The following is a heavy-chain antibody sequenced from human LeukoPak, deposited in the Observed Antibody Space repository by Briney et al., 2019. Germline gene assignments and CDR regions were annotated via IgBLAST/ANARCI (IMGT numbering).Heavy chain of an antibody. V-gene: IGHV4-59*12. CDR3: ARGVVLGQDDAFDI. CDR2: IFYRGSI. J-gene: IGHJ3*02. CDR1: GGSISNYY. D-gene: IGHD3/OR15-3a*01. Sequence: SETLSLTCTVSGGSISNYYWSWIRQPPGKGLEWIGYIFYRGSIDYSPSLQSRVTISVDTSKNHLSLKLTSVTAADTAVYFCARGVVLGQDDAFDIWGRGTMVTVSS.